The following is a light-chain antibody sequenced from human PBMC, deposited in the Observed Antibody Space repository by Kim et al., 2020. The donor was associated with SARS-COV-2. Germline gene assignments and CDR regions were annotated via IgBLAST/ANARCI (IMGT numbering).Light chain of an antibody. CDR1: QSINGN. J-gene: IGKJ2*03. Sequence: LSVSPGERVTLSCKASQSINGNLAWYQQRPGQAPRLLIYGIYLRASGIPARFSGSGSELEFTLTISGPQSEDFATYYCQHYNGWPRFGQGTKLEI. CDR2: GIY. V-gene: IGKV3-15*01. CDR3: QHYNGWPR.